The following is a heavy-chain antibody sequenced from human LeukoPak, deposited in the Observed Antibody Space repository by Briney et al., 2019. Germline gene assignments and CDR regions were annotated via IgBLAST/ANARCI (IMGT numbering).Heavy chain of an antibody. D-gene: IGHD1-20*01. CDR1: GFTFRSYS. CDR2: ISSSSSYI. CDR3: ARDQHNWNADY. Sequence: GGSLRLSCAASGFTFRSYSMNWVRQAPGKGLEWVSSISSSSSYIYYADSVKGRFTISRDNAKNSLYLQMNSLRAEDTAVYYCARDQHNWNADYWGRGTLVTVSS. V-gene: IGHV3-21*01. J-gene: IGHJ4*02.